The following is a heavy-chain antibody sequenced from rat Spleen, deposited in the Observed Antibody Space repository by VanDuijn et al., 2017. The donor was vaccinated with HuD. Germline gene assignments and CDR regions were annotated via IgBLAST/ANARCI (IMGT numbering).Heavy chain of an antibody. CDR1: GFTFSDYG. Sequence: EVQLVESGGGLVQPGRSLKLSCAASGFTFSDYGMNWIRQAPGKGLEWVAYISSHSGTIYYADTVKGRFTISRDHAKSSLYLQMDSLRSEDTSTYYCAKGKYRYNPPSWFAYWGQGTLVTVSS. CDR3: AKGKYRYNPPSWFAY. CDR2: ISSHSGTI. J-gene: IGHJ3*01. D-gene: IGHD1-5*01. V-gene: IGHV5-19*01.